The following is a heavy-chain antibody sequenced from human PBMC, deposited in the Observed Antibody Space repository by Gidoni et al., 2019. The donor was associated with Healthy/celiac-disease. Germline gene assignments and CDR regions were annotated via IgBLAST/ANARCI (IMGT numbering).Heavy chain of an antibody. D-gene: IGHD3-10*01. J-gene: IGHJ4*02. CDR2: SYAT. Sequence: SYATAYAASVKGRFTISRDDSKNTAYLQMNSLKTEDTAVYYCTRLAGYYGSGSGEWGQGTLVTVSS. V-gene: IGHV3-73*01. CDR3: TRLAGYYGSGSGE.